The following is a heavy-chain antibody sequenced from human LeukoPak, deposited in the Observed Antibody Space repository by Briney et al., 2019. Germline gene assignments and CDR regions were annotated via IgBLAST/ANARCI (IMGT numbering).Heavy chain of an antibody. D-gene: IGHD4-23*01. V-gene: IGHV3-30*02. CDR3: AKDSPHHTTLVTVPYYFDY. CDR1: GFTFSSYG. Sequence: GGSLRLSCAASGFTFSSYGMHWVRQAPGKGLEWVAFIRYDGSNKYYADSVKGRFTISRDNSKNTLYLQMNSLRAEDTAVYYCAKDSPHHTTLVTVPYYFDYWGQGTLVTVSS. J-gene: IGHJ4*02. CDR2: IRYDGSNK.